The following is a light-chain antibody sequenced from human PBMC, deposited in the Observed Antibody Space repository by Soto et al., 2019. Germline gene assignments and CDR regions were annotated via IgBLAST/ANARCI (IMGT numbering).Light chain of an antibody. J-gene: IGLJ1*01. CDR3: ERWDDTRNAFYV. Sequence: QSVLTQPPSASGTPGQRVTISCSGSSSNIGSNYVNWYQQLPGTAPTLLIYSNNQRPSGVPVRFSGSKSGPSASLAISGLQSEDEDGHSPERWDDTRNAFYVFGTRTKVTV. V-gene: IGLV1-44*01. CDR2: SNN. CDR1: SSNIGSNY.